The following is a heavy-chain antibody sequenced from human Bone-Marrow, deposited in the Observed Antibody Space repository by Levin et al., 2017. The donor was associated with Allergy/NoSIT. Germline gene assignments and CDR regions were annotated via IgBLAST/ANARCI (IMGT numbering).Heavy chain of an antibody. CDR2: IWYDETNK. CDR3: ARSFDFWSNYFAKFFDY. Sequence: LSLTCAASGFTFFESGMHWVRQAPGKGLEWVAVIWYDETNKNYADSVKGRFTISRDNSKNTLYLQMDSLRVEDTAVYFCARSFDFWSNYFAKFFDYWGQGTLVTVSS. CDR1: GFTFFESG. V-gene: IGHV3-33*01. J-gene: IGHJ4*02. D-gene: IGHD3-3*01.